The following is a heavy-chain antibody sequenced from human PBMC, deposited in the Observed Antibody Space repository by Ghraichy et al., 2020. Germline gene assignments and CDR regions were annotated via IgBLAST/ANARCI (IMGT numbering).Heavy chain of an antibody. CDR3: VRGGSVVVDV. J-gene: IGHJ6*02. CDR2: INSDGTNI. D-gene: IGHD2-21*01. Sequence: GESLNISCAASGFTFSTFWMHWVRQGPEKGLVWVSRINSDGTNIDYADSVKGRFTMSRDSAKNTVYLQMNSLRADDTAVYYCVRGGSVVVDVWGQGTTVTVSS. CDR1: GFTFSTFW. V-gene: IGHV3-74*01.